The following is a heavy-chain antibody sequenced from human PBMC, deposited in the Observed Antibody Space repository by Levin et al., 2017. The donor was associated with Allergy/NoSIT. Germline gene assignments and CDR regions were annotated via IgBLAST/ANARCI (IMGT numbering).Heavy chain of an antibody. J-gene: IGHJ4*02. D-gene: IGHD6-19*01. Sequence: GSLRLSCAVSGFTFSNFWMTWVRQAPGKGLEWVGNIKPDGSEQFYVDSVRDRFTISRDNAKNSLSLEMNSVRAEDTAVYYCARFSCERNGWCIDYWGQGTLVTVSS. CDR3: ARFSCERNGWCIDY. CDR2: IKPDGSEQ. V-gene: IGHV3-7*01. CDR1: GFTFSNFW.